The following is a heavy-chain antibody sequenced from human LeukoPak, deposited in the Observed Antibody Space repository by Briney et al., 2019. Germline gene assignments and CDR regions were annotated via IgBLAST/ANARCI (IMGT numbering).Heavy chain of an antibody. V-gene: IGHV3-23*01. Sequence: GVSLRLFCAASGFPFSRYAMSWVRQAPGKGLEWVSAVRGSGGSTYYADSVKGRFAISRDNSKNTLYLQMNSRRDEDTAIYYCAKESRGYDKPFDYWGQGTLVTVSS. J-gene: IGHJ4*02. CDR3: AKESRGYDKPFDY. CDR1: GFPFSRYA. CDR2: VRGSGGST. D-gene: IGHD5-12*01.